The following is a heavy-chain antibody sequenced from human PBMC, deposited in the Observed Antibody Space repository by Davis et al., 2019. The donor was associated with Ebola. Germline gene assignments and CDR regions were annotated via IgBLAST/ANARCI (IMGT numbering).Heavy chain of an antibody. J-gene: IGHJ5*02. CDR3: ARRASGTYRFDP. CDR1: GYSFSSYW. Sequence: GESLKISCKGSGYSFSSYWIGWVRQMPGKGLEWMGIIYPGDSDTKYSPSFEGQVIISADKSISTAYLQWSSLKASDTAMYYCARRASGTYRFDPWGQGTLVTVSS. CDR2: IYPGDSDT. V-gene: IGHV5-51*01. D-gene: IGHD1-26*01.